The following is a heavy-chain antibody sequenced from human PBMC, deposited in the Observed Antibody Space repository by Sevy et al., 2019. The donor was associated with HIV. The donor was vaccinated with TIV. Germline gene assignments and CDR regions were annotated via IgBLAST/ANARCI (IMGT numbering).Heavy chain of an antibody. CDR3: TKDIGYNAGRGMDV. D-gene: IGHD5-12*01. CDR2: ISWDSSII. V-gene: IGHV3-9*01. CDR1: GFTFGDFA. J-gene: IGHJ6*02. Sequence: GGSLRLSCAASGFTFGDFAMHWVRQIPGKGLEWVSAISWDSSIISYAESVRGRFTISRDNVKNSLYLQMNSLRAEDTALYYCTKDIGYNAGRGMDVWGQGTTVTVSS.